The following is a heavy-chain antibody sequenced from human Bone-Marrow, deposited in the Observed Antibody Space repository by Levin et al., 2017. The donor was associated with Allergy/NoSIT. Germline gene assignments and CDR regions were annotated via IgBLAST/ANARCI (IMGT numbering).Heavy chain of an antibody. J-gene: IGHJ4*02. D-gene: IGHD5-12*01. Sequence: GESLKISCTTSGYSFNTYDINWVRQATGQGLEWMGWMNPSSGNTGYDPKFQGRVTMTRNTSINTAYMELSSLRSDDTGVYFCARTRAFSGYGNFDFWGQGTPVTVPP. V-gene: IGHV1-8*01. CDR3: ARTRAFSGYGNFDF. CDR1: GYSFNTYD. CDR2: MNPSSGNT.